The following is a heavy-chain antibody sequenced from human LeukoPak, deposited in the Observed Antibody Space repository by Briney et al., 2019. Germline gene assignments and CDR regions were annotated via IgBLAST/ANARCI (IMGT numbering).Heavy chain of an antibody. CDR1: GGSISSSSYY. J-gene: IGHJ4*02. V-gene: IGHV4-39*01. Sequence: PSETLSLTCTVSGGSISSSSYYWGWIRQPPGKGLEWIGSIYYSGSTYYNPSLKSRVTISVDTSKNQFSLKLSSVTAADTAVYYCARHASEDYDILTGYSFDCWGQGTLVTVSS. D-gene: IGHD3-9*01. CDR3: ARHASEDYDILTGYSFDC. CDR2: IYYSGST.